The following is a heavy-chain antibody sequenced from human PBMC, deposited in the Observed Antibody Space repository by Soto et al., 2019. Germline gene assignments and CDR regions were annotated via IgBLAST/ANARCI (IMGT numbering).Heavy chain of an antibody. D-gene: IGHD3-22*01. CDR3: ARDQTYYYDSSGYYLFGY. J-gene: IGHJ4*02. CDR1: GFTFSSYS. CDR2: ISSSSSTI. V-gene: IGHV3-48*02. Sequence: GGSLRLSCAASGFTFSSYSMNWVRQAPGKGLEWVSYISSSSSTIYYADSVKGRFTISRDNAKNSLYLQMNSLRDEDTAVYYCARDQTYYYDSSGYYLFGYWGQGTLVTVSS.